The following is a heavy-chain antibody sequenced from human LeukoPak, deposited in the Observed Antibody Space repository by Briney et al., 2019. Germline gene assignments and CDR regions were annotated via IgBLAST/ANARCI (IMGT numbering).Heavy chain of an antibody. J-gene: IGHJ4*02. Sequence: GGSLRLSCAASGFTFSSYWMHWVRQAPGKGLVWVSRINSDGSSTSYADSVKGRFTISRDNAKNTLYLQMNSLRAEDTAVYYCARQAAADPTFDYWGQGTLVTVSS. D-gene: IGHD6-13*01. CDR3: ARQAAADPTFDY. CDR2: INSDGSST. V-gene: IGHV3-74*01. CDR1: GFTFSSYW.